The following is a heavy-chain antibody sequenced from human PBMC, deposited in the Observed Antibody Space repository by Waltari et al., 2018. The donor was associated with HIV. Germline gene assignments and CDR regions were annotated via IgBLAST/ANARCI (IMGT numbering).Heavy chain of an antibody. CDR1: GPALRDHR. D-gene: IGHD1-26*01. CDR2: INKDGSVQ. CDR3: ARDPYSVANI. V-gene: IGHV3-7*03. Sequence: EAQLVESGGDLVQRGGSPRLSRGASGPALRDHRMRWVRQAPGKGLEWVANINKDGSVQNYVDSVKGRFTISRDNGQNSLFLQMSSLRAEDTAIYYCARDPYSVANIWGQGTTVTVSS. J-gene: IGHJ6*02.